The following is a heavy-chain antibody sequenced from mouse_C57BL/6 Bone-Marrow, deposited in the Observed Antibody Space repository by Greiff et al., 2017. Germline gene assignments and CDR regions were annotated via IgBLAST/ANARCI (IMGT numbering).Heavy chain of an antibody. J-gene: IGHJ4*01. D-gene: IGHD2-5*01. V-gene: IGHV5-4*01. CDR3: ARDPYSNYVAMDY. CDR2: ISDGGSYT. CDR1: GFTFSSYA. Sequence: EVMLVESGGGLVKPGGSLKFSCAASGFTFSSYAMSWVRQTPEKRLEWVATISDGGSYTYYPDNVKGRFTLSRDNAKNNLYLQMSHLKYEDTAMYYCARDPYSNYVAMDYWGQGTSVTVSS.